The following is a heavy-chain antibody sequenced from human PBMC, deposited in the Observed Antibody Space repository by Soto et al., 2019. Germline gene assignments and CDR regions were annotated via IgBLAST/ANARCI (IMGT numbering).Heavy chain of an antibody. CDR1: GFTFSSYA. Sequence: GSLRLSCAASGFTFSSYAMSWVRQAPGKGLEWLAVIWSDGSNEYYADSVKGRFTISRDNSENTLYLEMNSLRADDTAVYYCAVGGTAAGMRFYYYGMDVWGQGTTVTVSS. D-gene: IGHD6-13*01. CDR2: IWSDGSNE. V-gene: IGHV3-33*08. J-gene: IGHJ6*02. CDR3: AVGGTAAGMRFYYYGMDV.